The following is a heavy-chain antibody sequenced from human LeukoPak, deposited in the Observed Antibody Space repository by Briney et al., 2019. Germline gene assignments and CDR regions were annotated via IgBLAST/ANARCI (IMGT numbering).Heavy chain of an antibody. V-gene: IGHV3-21*01. CDR2: ISSCSSYI. CDR3: ARLYYDSSGYYYDDY. Sequence: GGSLRLSCAASGFTFSSYSMNWVRQAPGKGLEWVSSISSCSSYIYYADSVKGRFTISRDNAKNSLYLQMNSLRAEDTAVYYCARLYYDSSGYYYDDYWGQGTLVTVSS. D-gene: IGHD3-22*01. J-gene: IGHJ4*02. CDR1: GFTFSSYS.